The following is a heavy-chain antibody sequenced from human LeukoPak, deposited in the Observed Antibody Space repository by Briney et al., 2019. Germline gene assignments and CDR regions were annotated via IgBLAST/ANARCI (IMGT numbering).Heavy chain of an antibody. D-gene: IGHD4-17*01. CDR1: GVSLSNYA. CDR2: ISFDGTNK. Sequence: SGASLRLSCTASGVSLSNYAMHWVRRPPGRGLEWVAVISFDGTNKYYGDSVEGRFSVSRDNSKNTLYLQMNSLRPDDTAMYYCATDYGDYEPIDYWGQGTLVTVSS. V-gene: IGHV3-30*04. CDR3: ATDYGDYEPIDY. J-gene: IGHJ4*02.